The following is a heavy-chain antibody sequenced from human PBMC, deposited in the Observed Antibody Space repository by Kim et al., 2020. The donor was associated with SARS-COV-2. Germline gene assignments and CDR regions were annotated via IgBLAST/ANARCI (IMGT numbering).Heavy chain of an antibody. Sequence: SEILSLTCTVSGGSISSSSYYWGWIRQPPGKGLEWIGSIYYSGSTYYNPSLKSRVTISVDTSKNQFSLKLSSVTAADTAVYYCARLEAAAGTLPPDYWGQGTLVTVSS. D-gene: IGHD6-13*01. CDR3: ARLEAAAGTLPPDY. J-gene: IGHJ4*02. V-gene: IGHV4-39*01. CDR2: IYYSGST. CDR1: GGSISSSSYY.